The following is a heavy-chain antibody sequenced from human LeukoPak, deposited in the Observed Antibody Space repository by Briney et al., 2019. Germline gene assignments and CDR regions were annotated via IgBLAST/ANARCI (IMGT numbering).Heavy chain of an antibody. CDR3: ARDRDPYSSSWYDAFDI. V-gene: IGHV1-2*02. CDR1: GYTFTGYY. Sequence: GASVTVSCKASGYTFTGYYMHWVRQAPGQGLEWMGWINPNSGGTNYAQKFQGRVTMTRDTSISTAYMELSRLRSDDTAVYYCARDRDPYSSSWYDAFDIWGQGTMVTVSS. CDR2: INPNSGGT. D-gene: IGHD6-13*01. J-gene: IGHJ3*02.